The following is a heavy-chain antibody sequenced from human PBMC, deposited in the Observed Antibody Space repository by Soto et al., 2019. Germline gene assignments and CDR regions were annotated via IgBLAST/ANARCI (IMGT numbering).Heavy chain of an antibody. CDR3: ARYGAHDAFDI. J-gene: IGHJ3*02. Sequence: GSLSLSCAASGFTFSSYGMHWVRQAPGKGLEWVAVISYDGSNKYYADSVKGRFTISRDNSKNTLYLQMNSLRAEDTAVYYCARYGAHDAFDIWGQGTMVTVSS. D-gene: IGHD4-17*01. CDR2: ISYDGSNK. CDR1: GFTFSSYG. V-gene: IGHV3-30*03.